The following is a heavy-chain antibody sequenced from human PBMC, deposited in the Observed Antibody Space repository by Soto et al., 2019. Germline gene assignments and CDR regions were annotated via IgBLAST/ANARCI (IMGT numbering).Heavy chain of an antibody. Sequence: GGSLRLSCAASGFTVSSNYMSWVRQAPGKGLEWVSVIYSGGSTYYADSVKGRFTISRDNSKNTLYLQMNSLRAEDTAVYYCASGWVGLDYYYYGMDAWDQGTTVTVFS. CDR2: IYSGGST. CDR1: GFTVSSNY. J-gene: IGHJ6*02. CDR3: ASGWVGLDYYYYGMDA. V-gene: IGHV3-53*01. D-gene: IGHD1-26*01.